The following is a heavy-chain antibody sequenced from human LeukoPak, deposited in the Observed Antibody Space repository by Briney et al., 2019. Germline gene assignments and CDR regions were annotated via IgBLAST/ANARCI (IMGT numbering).Heavy chain of an antibody. J-gene: IGHJ5*02. Sequence: SETLSLTCAVSGGSISRGGYSWSWIRQPPGKGLEWSGYIYHSGSTYYNPSFKSRVTISVDRSKNQFSLKLSSVTAADTAVYYCAREIAEVDNHWFDPWGQGTLVTVSS. CDR1: GGSISRGGYS. V-gene: IGHV4-30-2*01. D-gene: IGHD5-12*01. CDR3: AREIAEVDNHWFDP. CDR2: IYHSGST.